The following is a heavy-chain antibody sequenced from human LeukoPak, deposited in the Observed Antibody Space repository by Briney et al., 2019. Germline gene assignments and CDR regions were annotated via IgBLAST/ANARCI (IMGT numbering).Heavy chain of an antibody. V-gene: IGHV4-59*08. CDR1: GGSISSYY. CDR3: ARGQQWLGGFDY. Sequence: SETLSLTCTVSGGSISSYYWSWVRQPPGKGLEWIGFVYYTGSTNYSPSLKSRVTISVDTSKNQFSLKLSSVTAADTAVYYCARGQQWLGGFDYWGQGTLVTVSS. CDR2: VYYTGST. J-gene: IGHJ4*02. D-gene: IGHD6-19*01.